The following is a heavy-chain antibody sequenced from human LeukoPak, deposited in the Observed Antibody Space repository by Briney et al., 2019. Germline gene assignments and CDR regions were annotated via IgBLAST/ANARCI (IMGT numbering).Heavy chain of an antibody. D-gene: IGHD6-19*01. Sequence: PGGSLRLSRAASGFTFSSYAMSWVRQAPGKGLEWVSAISGSGGSTYYADSVKGRFTISRDNSKNTLYLQMNSLRAEDTAVYYCAKGKYSSGWSYFDYWGQGTLVTVSS. CDR2: ISGSGGST. CDR3: AKGKYSSGWSYFDY. V-gene: IGHV3-23*01. CDR1: GFTFSSYA. J-gene: IGHJ4*02.